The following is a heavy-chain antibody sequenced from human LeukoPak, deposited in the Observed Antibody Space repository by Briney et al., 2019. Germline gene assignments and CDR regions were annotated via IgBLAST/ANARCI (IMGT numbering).Heavy chain of an antibody. CDR3: ARDANYYDSSGYFDLDAFDI. V-gene: IGHV4-39*07. Sequence: SETLSLTCTVSGGSISSGSYYWGWIWQPPGKGLEWIGEINHSGSTNYNPSLKSRVTISVDTSKNQFSLKLSSVTAADTAVYYCARDANYYDSSGYFDLDAFDIWGQGTLVTVSS. D-gene: IGHD3-22*01. J-gene: IGHJ4*02. CDR1: GGSISSGSYY. CDR2: INHSGST.